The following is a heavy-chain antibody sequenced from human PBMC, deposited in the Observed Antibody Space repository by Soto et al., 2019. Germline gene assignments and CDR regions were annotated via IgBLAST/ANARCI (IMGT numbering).Heavy chain of an antibody. CDR2: INSDGSST. Sequence: GGSLRLSCAASGFTFSSYWMHWVRQAPGKGLVWVSRINSDGSSTSYADSVKGRFTISRDNAKNTLYLQMNSLRAEDTAVYYRARDNSDSSGYKTSHDYYYYYGMDVWGQGTTVTVSS. V-gene: IGHV3-74*01. CDR3: ARDNSDSSGYKTSHDYYYYYGMDV. CDR1: GFTFSSYW. J-gene: IGHJ6*02. D-gene: IGHD3-22*01.